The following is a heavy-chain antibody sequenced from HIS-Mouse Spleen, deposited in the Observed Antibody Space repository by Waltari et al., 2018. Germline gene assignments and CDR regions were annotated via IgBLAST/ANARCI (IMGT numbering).Heavy chain of an antibody. CDR3: AREIPYSSSWYDWYFDL. V-gene: IGHV4-39*07. CDR2: VYYRGST. D-gene: IGHD6-13*01. J-gene: IGHJ2*01. Sequence: QLQLQESGPGLVQPSETLSLTCTVSGGSISSSSYYWGWIRQPPGKGLEWIGSVYYRGSTYHNPSLKRRVTISVDTSKNPFSLKLSSVTAADTAVYYCAREIPYSSSWYDWYFDLWGRGTLVTVSS. CDR1: GGSISSSSYY.